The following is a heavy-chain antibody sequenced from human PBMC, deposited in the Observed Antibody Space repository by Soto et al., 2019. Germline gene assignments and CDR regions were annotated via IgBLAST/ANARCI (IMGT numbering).Heavy chain of an antibody. J-gene: IGHJ4*01. D-gene: IGHD3-10*01. CDR2: IIPIFGTA. CDR1: GGTFSSYS. Sequence: QVQLVQSGAEVKKPGSSVKVSCKASGGTFSSYSINWVRQAPGQGLEWMGEIIPIFGTANYAQKFQGRVTITADESTSTAYMELSXXXXXXXXVYYCARDGGRHSGGIDYXXXGTLVTVSS. V-gene: IGHV1-69*01. CDR3: ARDGGRHSGGIDY.